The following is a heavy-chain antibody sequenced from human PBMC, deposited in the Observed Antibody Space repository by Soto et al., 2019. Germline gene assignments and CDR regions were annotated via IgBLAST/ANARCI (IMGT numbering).Heavy chain of an antibody. D-gene: IGHD3-10*01. J-gene: IGHJ6*02. CDR3: AKDFKVSGSHYGTLNYYYGMDV. V-gene: IGHV3-30*18. CDR1: GFTFSTYG. Sequence: GGSLRLSCAASGFTFSTYGMHWVRQAPGKGLEWVAVISYDGYLKYYVDAVKGRFTVARDNSKNTLFLEMNSLRVEDTAVYFCAKDFKVSGSHYGTLNYYYGMDVWGQGTTVTVSS. CDR2: ISYDGYLK.